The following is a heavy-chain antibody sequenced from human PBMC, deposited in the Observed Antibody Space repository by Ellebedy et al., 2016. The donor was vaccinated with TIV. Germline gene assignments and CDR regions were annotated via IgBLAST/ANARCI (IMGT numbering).Heavy chain of an antibody. CDR1: GFTFSNYA. V-gene: IGHV3-23*01. D-gene: IGHD2-15*01. Sequence: GGSLRLXXAASGFTFSNYALSWVRQSPGKGLEWVSVISGSGGSANYADSVKGRFTISRDNSQNTLYLQMNSLTADDTAVYYCAKDVSRTEEEVAEVVDAFDVWGQGTIVTVSS. CDR2: ISGSGGSA. J-gene: IGHJ3*01. CDR3: AKDVSRTEEEVAEVVDAFDV.